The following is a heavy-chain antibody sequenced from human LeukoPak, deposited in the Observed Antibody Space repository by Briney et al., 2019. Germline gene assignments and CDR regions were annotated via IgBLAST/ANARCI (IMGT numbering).Heavy chain of an antibody. D-gene: IGHD4-17*01. CDR2: INSDGSST. Sequence: GGSLRLSCAASGFTFSSYWMHWVRQAPGKGLVWVSRINSDGSSTSYADSVKGRFTISGDNAKNTLYLQMNSLRAEDTAVYYCALVTVTTSRNFDYWGQGTLVTVSS. CDR1: GFTFSSYW. V-gene: IGHV3-74*01. CDR3: ALVTVTTSRNFDY. J-gene: IGHJ4*02.